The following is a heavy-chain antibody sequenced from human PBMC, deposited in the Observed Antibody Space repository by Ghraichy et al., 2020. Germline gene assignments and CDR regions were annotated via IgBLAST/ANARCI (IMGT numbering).Heavy chain of an antibody. J-gene: IGHJ6*02. D-gene: IGHD3-10*01. CDR2: ISAYNGNT. V-gene: IGHV1-18*01. CDR1: GYTFTSYG. CDR3: ARGLPLWWFGELLPLYYYYGMDV. Sequence: APVKVSCKASGYTFTSYGISWVRQAPGQGLEWMGWISAYNGNTNYAQKLQGRVTMTTDTSTSTAYMELRSLRSDDTAVYYCARGLPLWWFGELLPLYYYYGMDVWGQGTTVTVSS.